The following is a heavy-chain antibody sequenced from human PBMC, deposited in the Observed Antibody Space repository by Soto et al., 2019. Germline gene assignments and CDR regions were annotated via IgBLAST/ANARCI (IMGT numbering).Heavy chain of an antibody. J-gene: IGHJ4*02. Sequence: EVQLLESGGGLVQPGGSLRLSCAASGFTFSSYAMSWVRQAPGKGLEWVSVISGSGGSTYYADSVKGRFTISRANSKNTLYLQMNSLRAEDTAVYYCAKGLAWLVLYGFDYWGQGTLVTVSS. D-gene: IGHD6-19*01. CDR2: ISGSGGST. CDR1: GFTFSSYA. CDR3: AKGLAWLVLYGFDY. V-gene: IGHV3-23*01.